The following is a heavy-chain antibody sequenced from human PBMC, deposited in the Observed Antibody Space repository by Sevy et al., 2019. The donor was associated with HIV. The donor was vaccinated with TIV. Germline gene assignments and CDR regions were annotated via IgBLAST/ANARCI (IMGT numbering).Heavy chain of an antibody. V-gene: IGHV3-66*02. CDR2: IFSSGST. D-gene: IGHD6-19*01. CDR1: GFTVNDKY. CDR3: VSLFLSYRSGWSYFDY. Sequence: GGSLRLSYAISGFTVNDKYISWVRQAPGKGLEWVSVIFSSGSTYYADSAKGRFTISRDNSKNTVDLQMNSVRAEDTAVYYCVSLFLSYRSGWSYFDYWGQGTLVTVSS. J-gene: IGHJ4*02.